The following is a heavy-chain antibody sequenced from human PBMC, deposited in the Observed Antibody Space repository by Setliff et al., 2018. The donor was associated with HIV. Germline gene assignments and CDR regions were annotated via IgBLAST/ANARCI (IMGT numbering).Heavy chain of an antibody. J-gene: IGHJ4*01. V-gene: IGHV4-38-2*01. Sequence: PSESLSLTCAVSGYSISSGYYWGWIRQPPGKGLEWIGSIYHSGSTYYNPSLKSRVTISVDTSKKQFSLKLNSVTAADTAVYYCASTARYYDLLTGYSNQGYFDHWGLGTLVTVSS. D-gene: IGHD3-9*01. CDR2: IYHSGST. CDR3: ASTARYYDLLTGYSNQGYFDH. CDR1: GYSISSGYY.